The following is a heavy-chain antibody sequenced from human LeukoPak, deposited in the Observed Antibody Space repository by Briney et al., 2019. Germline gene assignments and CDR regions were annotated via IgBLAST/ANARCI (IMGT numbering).Heavy chain of an antibody. D-gene: IGHD4-23*01. CDR1: GDSISSYY. J-gene: IGHJ4*02. Sequence: SETLSLTCSVSGDSISSYYWSWIRQPPGKELELIGYIYNSGSTNYNPSLKSRVTISKDTSKNQFSLRLNSVTAADTAVYYCARHGGNYTFDHWGQGTLVTVSS. CDR2: IYNSGST. CDR3: ARHGGNYTFDH. V-gene: IGHV4-59*08.